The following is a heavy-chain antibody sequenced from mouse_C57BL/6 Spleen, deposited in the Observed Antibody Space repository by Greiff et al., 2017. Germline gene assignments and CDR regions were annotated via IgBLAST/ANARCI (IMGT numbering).Heavy chain of an antibody. J-gene: IGHJ4*01. CDR2: ISSGSSTI. CDR3: ARSLYGGYMDY. D-gene: IGHD1-1*01. Sequence: DVHLVESGGGLVKPGGSLKLSCAASGFTFSDYGMHWVRQAPEKGLEWVAYISSGSSTIYYADTVKGRFTISRDNAKNTLFLQMTSLRSEDTAMYYCARSLYGGYMDYWGQGTSVTVSS. V-gene: IGHV5-17*01. CDR1: GFTFSDYG.